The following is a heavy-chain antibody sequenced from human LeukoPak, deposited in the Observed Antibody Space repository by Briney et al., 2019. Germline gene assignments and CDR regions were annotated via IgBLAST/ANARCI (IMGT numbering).Heavy chain of an antibody. CDR1: GFTFSSYG. D-gene: IGHD3-22*01. Sequence: GGSLRLSCAASGFTFSSYGMHWVRQAPGKGLEWVAVIWYDGSNKYYADSVKGRFTISRDNSKNTLYLQMNSLRAEDTAVYYCVKSGSGYYYANNWGQGTLVTVSS. CDR3: VKSGSGYYYANN. V-gene: IGHV3-33*06. J-gene: IGHJ4*02. CDR2: IWYDGSNK.